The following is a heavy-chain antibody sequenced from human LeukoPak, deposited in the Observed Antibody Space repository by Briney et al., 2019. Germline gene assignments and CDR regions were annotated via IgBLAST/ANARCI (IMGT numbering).Heavy chain of an antibody. CDR1: GGSISSSNYY. D-gene: IGHD2-2*01. Sequence: SETLSLTCTVSGGSISSSNYYWGWIRQPPGKGLEWIGSIYYSGSTYYNPSLKSRVTISVDTSKNQFSLKLSSVTAADTAVYYCARDARGYCSSTSCYAFDIWGQGTMVTVSS. CDR3: ARDARGYCSSTSCYAFDI. CDR2: IYYSGST. V-gene: IGHV4-39*07. J-gene: IGHJ3*02.